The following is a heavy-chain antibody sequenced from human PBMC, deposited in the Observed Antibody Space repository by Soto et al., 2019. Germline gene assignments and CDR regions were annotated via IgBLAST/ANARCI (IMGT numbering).Heavy chain of an antibody. J-gene: IGHJ5*02. CDR3: AREPPTVKGFSPPPFDWFDP. Sequence: QVQLVQSGAEVKNPGSSVKVSCKASGGTFSSYAISWVRQAPGQGLEWMGGLIPIFGTANYAQKFQGRVTITADESTSTAYMELSSLRSEDTAVYYCAREPPTVKGFSPPPFDWFDPWGQGTLVTVAS. D-gene: IGHD4-4*01. CDR2: LIPIFGTA. V-gene: IGHV1-69*01. CDR1: GGTFSSYA.